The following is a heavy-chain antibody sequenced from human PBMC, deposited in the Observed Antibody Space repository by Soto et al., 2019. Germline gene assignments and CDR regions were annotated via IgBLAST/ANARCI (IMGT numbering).Heavy chain of an antibody. V-gene: IGHV4-39*01. CDR1: GGSINSRSYY. D-gene: IGHD2-21*02. CDR2: IYYSGST. J-gene: IGHJ4*02. Sequence: NPSETLSLTCTVSGGSINSRSYYWGWIRQSPGKGLEWIGSIYYSGSTYYNPSLKSRVAMSVDTSKNQFSLKLRSVSAADTAVYYCARQRTSVVTQAYFDDWGQGSRVTVS. CDR3: ARQRTSVVTQAYFDD.